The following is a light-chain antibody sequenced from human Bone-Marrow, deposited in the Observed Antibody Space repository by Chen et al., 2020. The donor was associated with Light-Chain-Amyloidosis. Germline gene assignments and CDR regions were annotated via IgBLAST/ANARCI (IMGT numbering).Light chain of an antibody. CDR2: AAS. CDR3: QQSYSTPPA. V-gene: IGKV1-39*01. CDR1: QSISSY. J-gene: IGKJ1*01. Sequence: DIQMTQSPSSLSASVGDRVTLTCRASQSISSYLNWYQPQPGKAPKLLIYAASRLQSGVPSRFSGIGSGTDFTLTISSLQPEDLATYYCQQSYSTPPAFGLGTKVEIQ.